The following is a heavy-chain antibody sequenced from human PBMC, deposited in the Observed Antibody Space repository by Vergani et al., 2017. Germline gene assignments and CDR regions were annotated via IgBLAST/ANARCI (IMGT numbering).Heavy chain of an antibody. CDR3: AHLLGYCSGGSCYCEYFQH. Sequence: QITLKESGPTLVKPTQTLPLTCTFSGFSLSTSGVGVGWIRQPPGKALEWLALIYWDDDKRYSPSLKSRLTITKETSNNQVVLTMTNMDPVDTATYYCAHLLGYCSGGSCYCEYFQHWGQGTLVTVSS. CDR1: GFSLSTSGVG. J-gene: IGHJ1*01. V-gene: IGHV2-5*02. D-gene: IGHD2-15*01. CDR2: IYWDDDK.